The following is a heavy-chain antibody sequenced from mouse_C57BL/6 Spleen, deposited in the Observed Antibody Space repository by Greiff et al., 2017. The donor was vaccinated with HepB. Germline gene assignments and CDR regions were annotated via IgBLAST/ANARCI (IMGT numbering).Heavy chain of an antibody. CDR2: IYPGDGDT. V-gene: IGHV1-82*01. CDR1: GYAFSSSW. Sequence: QVQLQQSGPELVKPGASVKISCKASGYAFSSSWMNWVKQRPGKGLEWIGRIYPGDGDTNYNGKFKGKATLTADKSSSTAYMQLSSLTSEDSAVYFCAREDDYDGFAYWGQVTLVTVSA. J-gene: IGHJ3*01. CDR3: AREDDYDGFAY. D-gene: IGHD2-4*01.